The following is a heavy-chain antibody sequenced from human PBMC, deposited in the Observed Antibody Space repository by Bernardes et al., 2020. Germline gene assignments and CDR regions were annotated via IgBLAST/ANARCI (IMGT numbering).Heavy chain of an antibody. CDR1: GGSVSSGSYY. CDR2: IYYSGST. J-gene: IGHJ4*02. Sequence: SETLSLTYTVSGGSVSSGSYYWSWIRQPPGKGLEWIGYIYYSGSTNYNPSLKSRVTISVDTSKNQFSLKLSSVTAADTAVYYCARESYDILTGYYNVIDYWGQGTLVTVSS. V-gene: IGHV4-61*01. CDR3: ARESYDILTGYYNVIDY. D-gene: IGHD3-9*01.